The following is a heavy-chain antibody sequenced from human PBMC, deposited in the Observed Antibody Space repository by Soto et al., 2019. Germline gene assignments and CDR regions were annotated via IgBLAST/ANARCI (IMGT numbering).Heavy chain of an antibody. J-gene: IGHJ4*02. D-gene: IGHD3-22*01. CDR2: ISYDGSNK. V-gene: IGHV3-30*18. CDR3: AKDLDYYDSSVDY. CDR1: GFSFSSSG. Sequence: HPGXCMRLCCAASGFSFSSSGIHWVFQAPGKGLEWVAVISYDGSNKYYADSVKGRFTISRDNSKNTLYLQMNSLRAEDTAVYYCAKDLDYYDSSVDYWGQGTLVTVSS.